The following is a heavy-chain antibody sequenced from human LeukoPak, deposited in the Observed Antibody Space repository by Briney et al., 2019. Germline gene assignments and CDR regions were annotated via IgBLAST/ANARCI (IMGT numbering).Heavy chain of an antibody. V-gene: IGHV3-48*04. CDR1: GFTFSSYW. J-gene: IGHJ1*01. D-gene: IGHD6-13*01. CDR3: ARDPAAALPRPH. CDR2: ISSSGSTI. Sequence: PGGSLRLSCAASGFTFSSYWMNWVRQAPGKGLEWVSYISSSGSTIYYADSVKGRFTISRDNAKNSLYLQMNSLRAEDTAVYYCARDPAAALPRPHWGQGTLVTVSS.